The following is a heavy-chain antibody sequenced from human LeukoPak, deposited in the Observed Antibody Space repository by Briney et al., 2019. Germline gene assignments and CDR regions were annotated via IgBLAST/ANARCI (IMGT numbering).Heavy chain of an antibody. CDR1: GGSFSGYY. CDR3: ARVWGYCSSTSCRNRGYYYYGMDV. CDR2: INHSGSI. V-gene: IGHV4-34*01. D-gene: IGHD2-2*01. Sequence: SETLSLTCAVYGGSFSGYYWSWIRQPPGKGLEWIGEINHSGSINYNPSLKSRVTISVDTSKNQFSLKLSSVTAADTAVYYCARVWGYCSSTSCRNRGYYYYGMDVWGQGTTVTVSS. J-gene: IGHJ6*02.